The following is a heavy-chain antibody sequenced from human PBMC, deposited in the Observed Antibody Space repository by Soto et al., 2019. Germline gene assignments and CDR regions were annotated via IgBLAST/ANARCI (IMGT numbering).Heavy chain of an antibody. CDR3: ATISGSYSFYYYGMDV. CDR1: GYTLTELS. CDR2: FDPEDGET. Sequence: ASVKVSCKVSGYTLTELSMHWVRQAPGKGLEWMGGFDPEDGETIYAQKFQGRVTMTEDTSTDTAYMELSSLRSEDTAVYYCATISGSYSFYYYGMDVWGQGTTVTVS. D-gene: IGHD1-26*01. V-gene: IGHV1-24*01. J-gene: IGHJ6*02.